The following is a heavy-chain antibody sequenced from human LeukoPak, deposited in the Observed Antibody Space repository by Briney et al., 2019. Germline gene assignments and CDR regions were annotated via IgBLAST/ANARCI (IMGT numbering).Heavy chain of an antibody. CDR2: INWNGGST. CDR1: GFTFDDYG. Sequence: GGSLRLSCAASGFTFDDYGMSWVRQAPGKGLEWVSGINWNGGSTGYADSVKGRFTISRDNAKNSLYLQMNSLRAEDTALYYCARDRARIAAAGLIYYFDYWGQGTLLTVSS. V-gene: IGHV3-20*04. D-gene: IGHD6-13*01. CDR3: ARDRARIAAAGLIYYFDY. J-gene: IGHJ4*02.